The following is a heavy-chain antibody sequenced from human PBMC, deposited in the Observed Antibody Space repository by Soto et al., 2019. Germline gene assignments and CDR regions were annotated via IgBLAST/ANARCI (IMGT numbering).Heavy chain of an antibody. CDR3: AKWDYDFWSGYYAFDY. Sequence: PGGSLRLSCAASGFTFSSYAMSWVRQAPGKGLEWVSAISGSGGSTYYADSVKGRFTISRDNSKNTLYLQMNSLRAEDTAVYYCAKWDYDFWSGYYAFDYWGQGTLVTVSS. CDR2: ISGSGGST. D-gene: IGHD3-3*01. V-gene: IGHV3-23*01. J-gene: IGHJ4*02. CDR1: GFTFSSYA.